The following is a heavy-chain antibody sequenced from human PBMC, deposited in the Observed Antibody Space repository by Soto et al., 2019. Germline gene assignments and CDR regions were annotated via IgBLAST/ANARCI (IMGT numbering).Heavy chain of an antibody. V-gene: IGHV1-2*04. CDR1: GYTFTGYY. D-gene: IGHD1-26*01. CDR2: INPNSGGT. CDR3: AITTSDNYYRMDV. Sequence: ASVKVSCKASGYTFTGYYMHWVRQAPGQGLEWMGWINPNSGGTNYAQKFQGWVTMTRDTSISTAYMELSRLRSDDTAVYYCAITTSDNYYRMDVWGQGTTVTVSS. J-gene: IGHJ6*02.